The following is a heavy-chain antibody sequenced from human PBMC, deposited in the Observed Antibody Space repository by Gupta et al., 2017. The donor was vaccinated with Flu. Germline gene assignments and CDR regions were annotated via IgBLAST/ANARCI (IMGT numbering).Heavy chain of an antibody. J-gene: IGHJ4*02. V-gene: IGHV3-13*01. CDR2: IGTAGDT. CDR1: FTFSSYY. D-gene: IGHD3-3*01. CDR3: ARATSAGLVCDY. Sequence: FTFSSYYMHGVRQATGKGLEWVSAIGTAGDTYYPGSVKGRFTISRENAKNSLYLQMNSLRAGDTAVDDGARATSAGLVCDYWGQGTLVTVSS.